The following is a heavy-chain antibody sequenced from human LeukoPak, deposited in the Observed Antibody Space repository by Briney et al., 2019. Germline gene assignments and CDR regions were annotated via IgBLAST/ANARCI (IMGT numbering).Heavy chain of an antibody. Sequence: SSETLSLTCAVYGGSFSGYYWSWIRQPPGKGLEWIGEINHSGSTNYNPSLKSRVTISVDTSKNQFSLKLSSVTAADTAVYYCASFRGYYGSGSLLYYMDVWGKGTTVTISS. J-gene: IGHJ6*03. D-gene: IGHD3-10*01. CDR2: INHSGST. V-gene: IGHV4-34*01. CDR1: GGSFSGYY. CDR3: ASFRGYYGSGSLLYYMDV.